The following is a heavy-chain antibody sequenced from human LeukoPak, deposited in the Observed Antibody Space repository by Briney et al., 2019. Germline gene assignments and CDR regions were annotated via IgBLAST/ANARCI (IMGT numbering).Heavy chain of an antibody. J-gene: IGHJ4*02. CDR3: ARDPAYGALDY. V-gene: IGHV3-7*01. CDR2: MNPVGGVK. Sequence: GGSLRLSCAASGFTFSTSWMSWVRQPPGKGLEWVADMNPVGGVKYYVDSVKGRFTISRDNAKNSIYLQMDSLRAEDTAVYYCARDPAYGALDYWGQGTLVTVSS. CDR1: GFTFSTSW. D-gene: IGHD4-17*01.